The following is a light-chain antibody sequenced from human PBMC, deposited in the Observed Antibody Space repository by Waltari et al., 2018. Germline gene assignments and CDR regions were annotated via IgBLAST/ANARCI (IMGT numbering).Light chain of an antibody. J-gene: IGLJ2*01. V-gene: IGLV2-14*01. CDR1: SHDVGCYNS. Sequence: QSALTQPASVSGSPGQSVTIFCAGTSHDVGCYNSVSWYQEHPGQAPRVIIYDVSDRPSGVSDRFSGSKSGNTASLTISGLQAEDEADYYCSSQSSNDVVLFGGGTKLTVL. CDR3: SSQSSNDVVL. CDR2: DVS.